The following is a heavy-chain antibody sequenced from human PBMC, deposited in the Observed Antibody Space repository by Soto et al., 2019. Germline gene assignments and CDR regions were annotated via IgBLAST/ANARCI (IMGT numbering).Heavy chain of an antibody. D-gene: IGHD1-26*01. J-gene: IGHJ4*02. Sequence: LRLSCAASGFTFSSYGMHWVRQAPGKGLEWVAVISYDGSNKYYADSVKGRFTISGDNSKNTLYLQMNSLRAEDTAVYYCAKEVSSGSYSDYWGQGTLVTVSS. CDR2: ISYDGSNK. CDR3: AKEVSSGSYSDY. V-gene: IGHV3-30*18. CDR1: GFTFSSYG.